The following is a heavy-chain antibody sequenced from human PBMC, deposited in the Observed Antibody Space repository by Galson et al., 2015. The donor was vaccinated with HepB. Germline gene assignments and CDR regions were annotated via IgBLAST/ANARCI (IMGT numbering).Heavy chain of an antibody. Sequence: SVKVSCKASGYTFTSYAISWVRQAPGQGLEWMGWISAYNGNTNYAQKFQGRVTMTADTSTNTAYMELRSLRSDDTAVYYCARGGIQIWFPNPLDYWGQGTLVTVSS. CDR1: GYTFTSYA. CDR2: ISAYNGNT. V-gene: IGHV1-18*01. CDR3: ARGGIQIWFPNPLDY. D-gene: IGHD5-18*01. J-gene: IGHJ4*02.